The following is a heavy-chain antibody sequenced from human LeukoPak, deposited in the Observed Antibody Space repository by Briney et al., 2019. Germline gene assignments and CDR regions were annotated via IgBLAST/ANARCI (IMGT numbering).Heavy chain of an antibody. V-gene: IGHV3-23*01. Sequence: GGSLRLSCAASGFTFSSNAMSWVRQAPGKGLEWVSAISGSGGSTYYADSVKGRFTTSRDNSKSTLNLQMNSLRVEDTAVYYCAKDPRASSAYYYDRLGYWGQGTLVTVSS. CDR3: AKDPRASSAYYYDRLGY. D-gene: IGHD3-22*01. CDR2: ISGSGGST. J-gene: IGHJ4*02. CDR1: GFTFSSNA.